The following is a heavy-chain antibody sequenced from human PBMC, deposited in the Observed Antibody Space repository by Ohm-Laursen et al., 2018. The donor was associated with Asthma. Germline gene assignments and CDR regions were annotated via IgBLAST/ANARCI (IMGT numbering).Heavy chain of an antibody. D-gene: IGHD3-3*01. J-gene: IGHJ4*02. CDR3: ARDVMEWYLPAFDF. Sequence: SLRLSCSASGFTLSSSWMHWVRQAPGKGLVWVSRISGDGSGTNYADSVKGRFTISRDNAKNTLYPQMNSLRPDDTAVYYCARDVMEWYLPAFDFWGQGTLVTVSS. CDR2: ISGDGSGT. CDR1: GFTLSSSW. V-gene: IGHV3-74*01.